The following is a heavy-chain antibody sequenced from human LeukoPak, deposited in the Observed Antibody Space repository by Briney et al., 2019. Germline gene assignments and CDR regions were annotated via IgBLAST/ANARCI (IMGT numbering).Heavy chain of an antibody. CDR3: ARGTRGSDSSFDY. Sequence: SETLSLTCTVSGDSSSSNGFYWGWIRQPPGKGLEWIGNTYYSGSTYYNPSLKSRVTTSVDTSKNQFSLKLSSVTAADTAVYYCARGTRGSDSSFDYWGQGTLVTVSS. J-gene: IGHJ4*02. CDR1: GDSSSSNGFY. D-gene: IGHD1-1*01. CDR2: TYYSGST. V-gene: IGHV4-39*07.